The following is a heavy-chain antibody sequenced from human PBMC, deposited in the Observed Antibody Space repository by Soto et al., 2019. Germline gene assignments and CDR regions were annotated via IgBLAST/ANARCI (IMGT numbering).Heavy chain of an antibody. J-gene: IGHJ4*02. CDR3: AGVGSSSSVDY. V-gene: IGHV4-30-2*01. D-gene: IGHD6-6*01. Sequence: PSATLSLTCAVSGGSISSGVYSWIWIRQPPGKGLEWIGYIYHSGSTYYNPSLKSRVTISVDRSKNQFSLKLSSVTAADTAVYYCAGVGSSSSVDYWGQGTLV. CDR1: GGSISSGVYS. CDR2: IYHSGST.